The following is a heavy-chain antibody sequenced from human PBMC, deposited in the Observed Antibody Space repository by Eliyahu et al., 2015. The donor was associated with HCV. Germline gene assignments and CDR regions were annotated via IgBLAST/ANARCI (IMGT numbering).Heavy chain of an antibody. CDR1: GGSISSGSYX. CDR2: IYTSGGT. V-gene: IGHV4-61*02. J-gene: IGHJ5*02. CDR3: ARDLLILGSSGWEGWFDP. D-gene: IGHD3-22*01. Sequence: QVQLQESGPGLVKPSQTLSLTCTVSGGSISSGSYXWXWIRQPAGKGLEWIGRIYTSGGTNYNPSLKSRVTISVDTSKNQFSLKLSSVTAADTAVYYCARDLLILGSSGWEGWFDPWGQGTLVTVSS.